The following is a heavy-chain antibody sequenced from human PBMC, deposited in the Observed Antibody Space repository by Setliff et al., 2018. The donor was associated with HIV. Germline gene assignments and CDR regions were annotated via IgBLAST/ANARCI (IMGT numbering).Heavy chain of an antibody. Sequence: RASVKVSCKASGGTFSSYVISWVRQAPGQGLEWMGGIIPIFGTANYAQKFQGGVTITADESTSTAYMELSSLRSDDTAVYYCARAKATRQARPTNCFDPWGQGTLVTVSS. CDR2: IIPIFGTA. CDR1: GGTFSSYV. V-gene: IGHV1-69*13. J-gene: IGHJ5*02. D-gene: IGHD1-1*01. CDR3: ARAKATRQARPTNCFDP.